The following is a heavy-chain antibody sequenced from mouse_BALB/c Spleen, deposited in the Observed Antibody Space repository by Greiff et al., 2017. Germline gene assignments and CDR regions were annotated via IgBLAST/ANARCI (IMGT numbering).Heavy chain of an antibody. CDR2: IWSGGST. CDR1: GFSLTSYG. V-gene: IGHV2-4-1*01. Sequence: QVQLQQSGPGLVQPSQSLSITCTVSGFSLTSYGVHWVRQSPGKGLEWLGVIWSGGSTDYNAAFISRLSISKDNSKSQVFFKMNSLQAYDTAIYYCARNPSPVLTTATRAMDYWGQGTSVTVSS. D-gene: IGHD1-2*01. J-gene: IGHJ4*01. CDR3: ARNPSPVLTTATRAMDY.